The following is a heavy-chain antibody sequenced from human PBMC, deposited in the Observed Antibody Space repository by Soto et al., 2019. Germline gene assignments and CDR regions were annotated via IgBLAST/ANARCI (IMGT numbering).Heavy chain of an antibody. CDR1: GYTLTELS. Sequence: EASVKVSCKVSGYTLTELSMHWVRQAPGKGLEWMGGFDPEDGETIYAQKFQGRVTMTEDTSTDTAYMELSSLRSEDTAVYYCATDTSTMVRGFFLDYPWGQGTLVTVSS. J-gene: IGHJ5*02. CDR2: FDPEDGET. D-gene: IGHD3-10*01. V-gene: IGHV1-24*01. CDR3: ATDTSTMVRGFFLDYP.